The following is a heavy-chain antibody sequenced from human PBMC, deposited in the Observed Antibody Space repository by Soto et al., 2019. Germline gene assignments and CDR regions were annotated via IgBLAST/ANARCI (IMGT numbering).Heavy chain of an antibody. Sequence: VGSLRLSCVGSGFTFSDNYMSWIRQAPGKGLEWVSYISFSSTYTTYADSVKGRFTISRDNAKNSLFLQMNSLRAEDTAVYYCGSVHQDFWSSYGMDVWGQGTTVTVSS. D-gene: IGHD3-3*01. CDR1: GFTFSDNY. J-gene: IGHJ6*02. V-gene: IGHV3-11*06. CDR3: GSVHQDFWSSYGMDV. CDR2: ISFSSTYT.